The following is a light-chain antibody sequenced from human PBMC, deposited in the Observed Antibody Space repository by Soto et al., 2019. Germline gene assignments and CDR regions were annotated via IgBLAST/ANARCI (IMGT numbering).Light chain of an antibody. CDR2: GNL. Sequence: QSVVTQPPSVSGAPGQRVTISCTGSSSNIGAYDVHWYQQVPGTAPKLLIYGNLNRPSGVPDRFSGSKSDTSATLGITGLQTGDEADYYCGTWDTSLSGGVFGGGTKLTVL. CDR3: GTWDTSLSGGV. V-gene: IGLV1-40*01. J-gene: IGLJ3*02. CDR1: SSNIGAYD.